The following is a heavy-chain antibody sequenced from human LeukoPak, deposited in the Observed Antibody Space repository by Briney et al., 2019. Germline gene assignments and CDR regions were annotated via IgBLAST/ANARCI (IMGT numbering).Heavy chain of an antibody. V-gene: IGHV4-28*01. D-gene: IGHD6-19*01. CDR1: GYSISNDHW. CDR3: ARNQAVASNRGAFDI. Sequence: SDTLSLTCAVSGYSISNDHWWAWIRQPPGKGLEWIGYIYYSGNTYYNPYNPSLTSRVTMSVDTSKNQFSLKLDSVTEIDTAMYYCARNQAVASNRGAFDIWGQGTMVTVSS. J-gene: IGHJ3*02. CDR2: IYYSGNT.